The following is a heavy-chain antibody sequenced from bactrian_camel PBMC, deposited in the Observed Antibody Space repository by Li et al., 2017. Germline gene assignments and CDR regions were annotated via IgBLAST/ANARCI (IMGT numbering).Heavy chain of an antibody. D-gene: IGHD2*01. CDR1: AYTYSSYC. CDR2: IYGGRTGI. Sequence: VQLVESGGGSVQAGGSLRLSCAASAYTYSSYCMAWFRQAPGKEREGVAAIYGGRTGITYADSVKGRFTISQDNAKTTFYLQMNSLKPEDTAMYYCAANRVGLTVCGDLLSSRVRYENIYWGQGTQVTV. CDR3: AANRVGLTVCGDLLSSRVRYENIY. J-gene: IGHJ4*01. V-gene: IGHV3S42*01.